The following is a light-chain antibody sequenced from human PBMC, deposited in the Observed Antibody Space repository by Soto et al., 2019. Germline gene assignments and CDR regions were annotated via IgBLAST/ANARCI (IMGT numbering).Light chain of an antibody. CDR1: HYVYSN. CDR2: RAS. V-gene: IGKV3-15*01. Sequence: EIVRTQSPATLSVSPGERATLSCTASHYVYSNVAWFQQRPGQAPRLLIYRASTRATGTPARFSGSGSGTEFTLTITSLQSEDFALYYCQQYHNLWTFGQGTKVDIK. CDR3: QQYHNLWT. J-gene: IGKJ1*01.